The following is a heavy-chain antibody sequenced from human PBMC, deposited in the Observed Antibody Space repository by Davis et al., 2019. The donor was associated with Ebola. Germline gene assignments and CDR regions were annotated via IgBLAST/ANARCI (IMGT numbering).Heavy chain of an antibody. V-gene: IGHV3-21*01. CDR3: ASNVGAATGYYYTYGFDV. Sequence: GGSLRLSCAASGFTLMSYAVSWVRQAPGKGLEWVASSYYSSSYKYYADSVKGRFTISRDDTKNSLYLQMNSLRGEDTAVYYCASNVGAATGYYYTYGFDVWGRGTTVTVSS. CDR2: SYYSSSYK. CDR1: GFTLMSYA. D-gene: IGHD5-12*01. J-gene: IGHJ6*04.